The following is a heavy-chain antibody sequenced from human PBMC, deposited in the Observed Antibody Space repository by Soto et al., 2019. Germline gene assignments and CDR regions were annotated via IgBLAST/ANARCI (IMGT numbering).Heavy chain of an antibody. Sequence: QVQLQESGPGLVKPSETLSLTCTVSGGSISSYYWSWIRQPPGKGLEWIGYIYYSGSTNYNPSLKSRVTISVDTSKNQFSLKLSSVTAADTAVYYCAGGIVFDPWGQGTLVTVSS. V-gene: IGHV4-59*01. CDR1: GGSISSYY. CDR2: IYYSGST. J-gene: IGHJ5*02. CDR3: AGGIVFDP. D-gene: IGHD3-16*01.